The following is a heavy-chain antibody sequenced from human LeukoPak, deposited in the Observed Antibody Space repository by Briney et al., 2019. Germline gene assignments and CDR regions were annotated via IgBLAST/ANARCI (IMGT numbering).Heavy chain of an antibody. CDR2: IRGSGGST. D-gene: IGHD2-15*01. Sequence: GESLRLSCAVSGFTFSSYAMSWVRQAPGKGLEWVSVIRGSGGSTYYADSVKGRFTISRDNSKNTLYLQMNSLRAEDTAVYYCARDAYCSGRSCYGWGAFDIWGQGTMVTVSS. J-gene: IGHJ3*02. CDR3: ARDAYCSGRSCYGWGAFDI. CDR1: GFTFSSYA. V-gene: IGHV3-23*01.